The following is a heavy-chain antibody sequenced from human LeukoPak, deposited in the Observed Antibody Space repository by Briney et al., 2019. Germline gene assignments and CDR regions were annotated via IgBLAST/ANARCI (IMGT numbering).Heavy chain of an antibody. CDR1: GYSFTSHR. J-gene: IGHJ4*02. V-gene: IGHV5-51*01. CDR2: IYPGDSDT. Sequence: GESLKISRKGSGYSFTSHRIDWVRQMPGKGLEWMGIIYPGDSDTRYSPSFQGQVTISADKSISTAYLPWSSLKASDTACCLAVRLGDACYDIFTGYFGVGQINYWGQGTLVTVSS. D-gene: IGHD3-9*01. CDR3: VRLGDACYDIFTGYFGVGQINY.